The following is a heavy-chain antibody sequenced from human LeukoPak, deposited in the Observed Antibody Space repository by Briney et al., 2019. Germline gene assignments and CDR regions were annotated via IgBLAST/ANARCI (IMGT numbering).Heavy chain of an antibody. CDR3: AKDKSLGSGSYLNYFDY. CDR1: GFTFDDYA. V-gene: IGHV3-9*01. D-gene: IGHD1-26*01. CDR2: ISRNSGSI. Sequence: GRSLRLSCAASGFTFDDYAMHWVRHAPGKGLEWVSGISRNSGSIGYADSVKGRFTISRDNAKHSLYLQMNSQRAEDTALYYCAKDKSLGSGSYLNYFDYWGQGTLVTVSS. J-gene: IGHJ4*02.